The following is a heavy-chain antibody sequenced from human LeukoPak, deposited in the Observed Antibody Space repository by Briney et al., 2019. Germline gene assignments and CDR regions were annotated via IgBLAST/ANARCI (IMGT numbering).Heavy chain of an antibody. CDR1: GYSFTSYW. D-gene: IGHD2-2*01. V-gene: IGHV5-51*01. CDR3: ARLGTLPYQLPGGTSNRFDY. Sequence: GESLKISSYGSGYSFTSYWNCWVRHMPGKGLVWMAIIYPGYSDTKYSPSFQGQVTISADKSISTAYLQWSSLKASDTAMYYCARLGTLPYQLPGGTSNRFDYWGQGTLVTVSS. CDR2: IYPGYSDT. J-gene: IGHJ4*02.